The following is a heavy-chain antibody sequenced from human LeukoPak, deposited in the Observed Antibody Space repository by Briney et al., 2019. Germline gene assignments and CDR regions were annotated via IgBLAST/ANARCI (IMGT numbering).Heavy chain of an antibody. J-gene: IGHJ5*02. CDR2: IGAGGTDT. CDR3: AKDLTYGDGRWEFDL. CDR1: GFSLSSYA. D-gene: IGHD4-17*01. V-gene: IGHV3-23*01. Sequence: PGGSLRLSCAVSGFSLSSYATAWVRQAPGKGLEWVSGIGAGGTDTYYADAVKGRFTISKDKSKTLLYLQMNSLRAEDTALYHWAKDLTYGDGRWEFDLWGQGTLVPVSS.